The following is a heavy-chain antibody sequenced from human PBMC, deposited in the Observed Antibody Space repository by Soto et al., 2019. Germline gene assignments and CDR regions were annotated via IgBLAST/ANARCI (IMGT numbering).Heavy chain of an antibody. J-gene: IGHJ6*02. V-gene: IGHV1-2*04. CDR3: ARGDPLIYYYYYGMDV. CDR1: GYNFNRYY. CDR2: INPNSGGT. Sequence: ASVKVSCKASGYNFNRYYMHWVRQAPGQGLEWMVWINPNSGGTNYAQKFQGWVTMTRDTSISTAYMELSRLRSDDTAVYYCARGDPLIYYYYYGMDVWGQGTTVTVSS.